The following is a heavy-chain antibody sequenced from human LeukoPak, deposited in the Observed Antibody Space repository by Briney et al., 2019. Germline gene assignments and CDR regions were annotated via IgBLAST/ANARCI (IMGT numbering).Heavy chain of an antibody. V-gene: IGHV3-48*03. CDR3: AKRNTMVRGGPCFDY. CDR2: ISSSGSTI. Sequence: PGGSLRLSCAASGFTFSSYEMNWVRQAPGKGLEWVSYISSSGSTIYYADSVKGRFTISRDNAKNSLYLQMNDLGPDDTAIYYCAKRNTMVRGGPCFDYWGQGLLVTVSS. J-gene: IGHJ4*02. D-gene: IGHD3-10*01. CDR1: GFTFSSYE.